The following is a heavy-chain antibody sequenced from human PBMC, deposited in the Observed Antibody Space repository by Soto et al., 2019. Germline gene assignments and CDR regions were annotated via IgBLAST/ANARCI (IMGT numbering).Heavy chain of an antibody. J-gene: IGHJ4*02. CDR3: ARDYCSSTSCHFDY. CDR2: INPNSGGT. V-gene: IGHV1-2*04. D-gene: IGHD2-2*01. CDR1: GYTFTGYY. Sequence: QVQLVQSGAEVKKPGASVKVSCKASGYTFTGYYMHWVRQAPGQGLEWMGWINPNSGGTNYAQKFKGWVTMTRDTSISTAYMELSRLRSDDTAVYYCARDYCSSTSCHFDYWGQGTLVTVSS.